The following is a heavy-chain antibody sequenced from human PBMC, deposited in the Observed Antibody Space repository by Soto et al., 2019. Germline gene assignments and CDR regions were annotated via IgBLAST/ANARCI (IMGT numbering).Heavy chain of an antibody. CDR1: GGSIGNYY. D-gene: IGHD5-18*01. J-gene: IGHJ4*02. Sequence: SETLSPACPVSGGSIGNYYWTWIRQPPGKGLEWIGFVYYTGSTNYNPSLKSRVTISLDTSKNQFSLSPNSVTAADAAVYYCARAAYNYGRFDYGGQGTLVTVSS. CDR3: ARAAYNYGRFDY. CDR2: VYYTGST. V-gene: IGHV4-59*01.